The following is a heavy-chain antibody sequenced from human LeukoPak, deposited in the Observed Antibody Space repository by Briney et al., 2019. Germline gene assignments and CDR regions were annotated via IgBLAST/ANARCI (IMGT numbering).Heavy chain of an antibody. CDR2: IWYDGSNK. CDR1: GFTFSSYG. D-gene: IGHD6-19*01. Sequence: PGRSLRLSCAASGFTFSSYGMHWVRQAPGKGLEWVAVIWYDGSNKYYADSVKGRFTISRDNSKNTLYLQMNSLRAEDTAVYYCARDIDKYSSGWPLDYWGQGTLVTVSS. J-gene: IGHJ4*02. CDR3: ARDIDKYSSGWPLDY. V-gene: IGHV3-33*01.